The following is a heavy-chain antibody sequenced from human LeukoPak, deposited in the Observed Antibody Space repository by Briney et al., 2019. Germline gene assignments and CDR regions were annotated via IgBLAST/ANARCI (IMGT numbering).Heavy chain of an antibody. J-gene: IGHJ4*02. CDR2: IYYSGST. CDR1: GGSISSYY. D-gene: IGHD3-16*01. CDR3: AGARLGARMGELDY. V-gene: IGHV4-59*01. Sequence: SETLSLTCTVSGGSISSYYWSWIRQPPGKGLEWIGYIYYSGSTNYNPSLKSRVTISVDTSKNQFSLKLSSVTAADTAVYYCAGARLGARMGELDYWGQGTLVTVSS.